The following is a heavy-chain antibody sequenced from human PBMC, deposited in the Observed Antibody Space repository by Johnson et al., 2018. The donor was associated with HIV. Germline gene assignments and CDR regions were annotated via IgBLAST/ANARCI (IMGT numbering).Heavy chain of an antibody. J-gene: IGHJ3*02. CDR3: ARDVHMERYFDSSGYPPPHAVDI. Sequence: QVQLVESGGGVVQPGRSLRLSCAASGFTFSSYGMHWVRQAPGKGLEWVSGIHWNGGRTVYVASMKGRFTISRDNATNTVDLHMNSLRGEDTALYFCARDVHMERYFDSSGYPPPHAVDIWGQGTMVTVSS. D-gene: IGHD3-22*01. CDR1: GFTFSSYG. CDR2: IHWNGGRT. V-gene: IGHV3-NL1*01.